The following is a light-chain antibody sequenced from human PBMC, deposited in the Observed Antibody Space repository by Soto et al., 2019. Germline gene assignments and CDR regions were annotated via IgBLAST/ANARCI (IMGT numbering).Light chain of an antibody. J-gene: IGKJ2*01. V-gene: IGKV3-20*01. Sequence: EIVLTQSPGTLSLSPGERATLSYRASQSVNNNYLAWYQQRPGQTPRLLVNGVSNRATGIPDRFSGGGSGTDFTLTISSLEPEDFAVYYCQQYGLPPHSFGQGTRVEIK. CDR2: GVS. CDR1: QSVNNNY. CDR3: QQYGLPPHS.